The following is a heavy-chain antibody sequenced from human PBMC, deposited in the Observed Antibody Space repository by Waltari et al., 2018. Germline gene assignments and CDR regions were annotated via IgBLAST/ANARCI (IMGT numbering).Heavy chain of an antibody. D-gene: IGHD3-3*01. CDR3: ARGVITIFGVESDDAFDI. Sequence: QVQLQESGPGLVKPSETLSLTCAVSGYSISSGYYWGWIRQPPGKGLEWIGSIYHSGSTFYNPSLKSRVTISVDTSKNQFSLKLSSVTAADTAVYYCARGVITIFGVESDDAFDIWGQGTMVTVSS. CDR1: GYSISSGYY. V-gene: IGHV4-38-2*01. CDR2: IYHSGST. J-gene: IGHJ3*02.